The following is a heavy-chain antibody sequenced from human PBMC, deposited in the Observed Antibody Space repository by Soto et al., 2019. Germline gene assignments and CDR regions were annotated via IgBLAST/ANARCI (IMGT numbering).Heavy chain of an antibody. Sequence: GGSLRLSCAASGFTFSSYAMHWVRQAPGKGLEWVAVISYDGSNKYYADSVKGRFTISRDNSKNTLYLQMNSLRAEDTAVYYCARDAGYYEPWGEYYFDYWGQGTLVTVSS. D-gene: IGHD3-22*01. CDR3: ARDAGYYEPWGEYYFDY. V-gene: IGHV3-30-3*01. CDR2: ISYDGSNK. CDR1: GFTFSSYA. J-gene: IGHJ4*02.